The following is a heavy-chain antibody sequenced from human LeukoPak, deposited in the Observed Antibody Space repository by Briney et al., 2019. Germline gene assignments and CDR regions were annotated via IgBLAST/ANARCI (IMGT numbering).Heavy chain of an antibody. CDR1: GGSFGSSH. D-gene: IGHD3-10*01. J-gene: IGHJ4*02. Sequence: SETLSLTCSVSGGSFGSSHWSWIRQAPGKGLECIGNFQSGERPNYNPSLKSRVAISADTSKKQFFLRLTSVTAADTAVYYCARQSRGSPPGYWGQGTLVTVSS. CDR3: ARQSRGSPPGY. V-gene: IGHV4-59*08. CDR2: FQSGERP.